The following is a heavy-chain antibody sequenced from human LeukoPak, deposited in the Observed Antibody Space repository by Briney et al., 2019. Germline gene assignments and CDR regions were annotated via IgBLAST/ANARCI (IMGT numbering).Heavy chain of an antibody. CDR3: AREPGPAAPPVQY. CDR2: ISSSGSYI. CDR1: GFPFTTYG. J-gene: IGHJ4*02. V-gene: IGHV3-21*01. Sequence: GGSLRLSCAASGFPFTTYGMNWVRQAPGKGLEWVSSISSSGSYIYFADSVKGRFTISRDNAKNSVYLQLNSLRADDTAVYYCAREPGPAAPPVQYWGQGTLVTVSS. D-gene: IGHD2-2*01.